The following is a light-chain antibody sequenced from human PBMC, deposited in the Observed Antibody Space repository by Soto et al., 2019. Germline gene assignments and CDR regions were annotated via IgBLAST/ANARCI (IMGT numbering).Light chain of an antibody. CDR3: QQANSFPRT. J-gene: IGKJ1*01. CDR1: QGISTW. V-gene: IGKV1-12*01. Sequence: DIPMTQSPSSVSASVGDRVTITCRASQGISTWLAWYQQKPGKAPELLIFAASSLQSGVPSRFSGGGSGTDFTLTINNLQPEDFATYYCQQANSFPRTFGQGTKVEIK. CDR2: AAS.